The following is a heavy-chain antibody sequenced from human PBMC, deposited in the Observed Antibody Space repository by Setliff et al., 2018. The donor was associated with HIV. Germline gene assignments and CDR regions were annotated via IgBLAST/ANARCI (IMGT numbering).Heavy chain of an antibody. CDR1: GFSLSTSGMC. Sequence: SGPTLVNPTQTLTLTCTFSGFSLSTSGMCVSWIRQPPGKALEWLARIDWDDDKSYSTSLKSRLIISKDTSKSQVVLTMTNLDPVDTATYYCARMTSFPVAGWYFDVWGRGTRVTVSS. V-gene: IGHV2-70*11. J-gene: IGHJ2*01. D-gene: IGHD6-19*01. CDR3: ARMTSFPVAGWYFDV. CDR2: IDWDDDK.